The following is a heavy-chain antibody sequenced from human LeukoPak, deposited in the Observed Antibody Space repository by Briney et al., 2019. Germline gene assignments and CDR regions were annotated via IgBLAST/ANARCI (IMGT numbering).Heavy chain of an antibody. CDR1: GFTVSINY. V-gene: IGHV3-53*01. CDR2: IYSGGST. Sequence: GGSLRLSCAASGFTVSINYMMWVRQAPGEGLEWVSVIYSGGSTYYGDSVKGRFTISRDNSKNTLYLQMNSLRAEDTAVYYCARDAPYADYGGNLWGADYWGQGTLVTVSS. J-gene: IGHJ4*02. CDR3: ARDAPYADYGGNLWGADY. D-gene: IGHD4-23*01.